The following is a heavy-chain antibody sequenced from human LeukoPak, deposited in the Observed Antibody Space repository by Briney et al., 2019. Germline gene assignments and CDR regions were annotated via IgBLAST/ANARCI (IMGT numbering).Heavy chain of an antibody. V-gene: IGHV3-66*01. CDR1: GFTLRGYG. J-gene: IGHJ4*02. Sequence: GGSLRLSCAASGFTLRGYGMHWVRQAPGKGLEWVSVIYSGGSTYYADSVKGRFTISRDNAKNSLYLQMNSLRAEDTAVYYCARAPAYRSFLDYWGQGTLVTVSS. CDR2: IYSGGST. CDR3: ARAPAYRSFLDY. D-gene: IGHD6-6*01.